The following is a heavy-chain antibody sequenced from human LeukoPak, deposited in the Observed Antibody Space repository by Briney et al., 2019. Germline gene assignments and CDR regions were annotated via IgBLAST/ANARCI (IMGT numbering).Heavy chain of an antibody. J-gene: IGHJ6*02. Sequence: SVKVSCKAAGGTXSNYAFSXXRXXXGXGXGWXGGXXPVFGTANDAQKFQGGVSITADESTSTAYRKLSSLRSQDTAVYYRASAHYCSGGSCHYGMDGWGQGTTVTVSS. CDR2: XXPVFGTA. CDR3: ASAHYCSGGSCHYGMDG. V-gene: IGHV1-69*01. CDR1: GGTXSNYA. D-gene: IGHD2-15*01.